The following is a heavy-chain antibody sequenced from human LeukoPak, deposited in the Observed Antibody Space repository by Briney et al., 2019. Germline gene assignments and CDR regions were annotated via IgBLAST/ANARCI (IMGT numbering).Heavy chain of an antibody. V-gene: IGHV4-59*08. CDR2: IYYSRST. CDR1: GFTFSSYA. Sequence: GSLRLSCSASGFTFSSYAMHWVRQAPGKGLERIGYIYYSRSTDYKPSLKSRVTISVDTSKNQFSLKLSSVTAADTAVYYCARQGGYDSSGYYSRGYHYYGMDVWGQGTTVTVSS. J-gene: IGHJ6*02. D-gene: IGHD3-22*01. CDR3: ARQGGYDSSGYYSRGYHYYGMDV.